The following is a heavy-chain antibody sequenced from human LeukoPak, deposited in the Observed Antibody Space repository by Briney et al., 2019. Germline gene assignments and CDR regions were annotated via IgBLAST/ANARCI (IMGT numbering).Heavy chain of an antibody. CDR3: AKGEADDSSGADAFDI. CDR2: IWYDGSNK. D-gene: IGHD3-22*01. J-gene: IGHJ3*02. Sequence: PGRSLRLSCAASGFTFSSYGMLWVRQAPGKGLEWVAVIWYDGSNKYYADSVKGRFTISRDNSKNTLYLQMNSLRAEDTAVYYCAKGEADDSSGADAFDIWGQGTMVTVSS. V-gene: IGHV3-33*06. CDR1: GFTFSSYG.